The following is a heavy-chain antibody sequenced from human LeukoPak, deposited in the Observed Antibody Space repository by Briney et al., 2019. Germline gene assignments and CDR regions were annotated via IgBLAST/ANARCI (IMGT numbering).Heavy chain of an antibody. V-gene: IGHV4-34*01. D-gene: IGHD6-13*01. Sequence: PSETLSLTCAVYGGSLSGYYWSWIRQPPGKGLEWIGEINHSGSTNYNPSLKSRVTISVDTSKNQFSLKLSSVTAADTAVYYCARERYSSSWYRRYFDYWGQGTLVTVSS. CDR1: GGSLSGYY. J-gene: IGHJ4*02. CDR3: ARERYSSSWYRRYFDY. CDR2: INHSGST.